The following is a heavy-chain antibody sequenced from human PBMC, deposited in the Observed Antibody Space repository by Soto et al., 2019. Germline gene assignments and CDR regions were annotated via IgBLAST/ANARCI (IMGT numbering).Heavy chain of an antibody. CDR3: ARDSPLGGMDV. J-gene: IGHJ6*02. CDR1: GYSFTSYW. V-gene: IGHV5-51*03. CDR2: IYPGDSDT. D-gene: IGHD3-16*01. Sequence: PGESLKISCKGSGYSFTSYWIAWVRQMPGKGLECMGIIYPGDSDTRYSPSFQGQVTISVDKSISTAYLQWNSLKAPDPVMYYWARDSPLGGMDVWGQGTTVTVAS.